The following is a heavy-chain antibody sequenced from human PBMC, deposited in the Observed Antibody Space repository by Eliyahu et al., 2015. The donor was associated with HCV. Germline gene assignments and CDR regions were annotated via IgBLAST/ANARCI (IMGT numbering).Heavy chain of an antibody. J-gene: IGHJ3*01. CDR2: ISSSSNTR. Sequence: EVQLVESGGGLVQPGGSLRLSCAASGFTFSSYSMNWVRQAPGKGLEWVSYISSSSNTRYYADSVKGRFTISRDNAENSLFLQMNSLRADDTAVYYCARRRWDLLRDAFDVWGQGTMVTVSS. CDR3: ARRRWDLLRDAFDV. V-gene: IGHV3-48*01. CDR1: GFTFSSYS. D-gene: IGHD1-26*01.